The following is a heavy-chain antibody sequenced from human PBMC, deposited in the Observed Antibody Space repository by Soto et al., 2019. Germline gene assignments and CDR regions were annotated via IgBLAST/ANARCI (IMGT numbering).Heavy chain of an antibody. V-gene: IGHV3-30-3*01. Sequence: GGSLRLSCAASGFTFRSYAMHWVRQAPGKGLEWVAVISYDGSNKYYADSVKGRFTISRDNSKNKLYLQMNSLRAENTAVYHGASPYSSGSYAFDIWGQGTMVTVAS. J-gene: IGHJ3*02. D-gene: IGHD6-19*01. CDR1: GFTFRSYA. CDR2: ISYDGSNK. CDR3: ASPYSSGSYAFDI.